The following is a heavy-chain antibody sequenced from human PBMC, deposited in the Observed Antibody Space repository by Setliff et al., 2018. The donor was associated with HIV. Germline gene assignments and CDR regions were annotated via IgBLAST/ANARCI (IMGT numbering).Heavy chain of an antibody. Sequence: SETLSLTCTVSGGSMTSSNYYWGWIRQSPGRGLEWIGSISSSGSTTYHPSLRSRVTGSAAKSKNQFSLKLTSVTAADTAVYFCARYPHYFDTSCHYSWFYFDYWGQVTLVPVSS. CDR3: ARYPHYFDTSCHYSWFYFDY. J-gene: IGHJ4*02. CDR1: GGSMTSSNYY. V-gene: IGHV4-39*07. D-gene: IGHD3-22*01. CDR2: ISSSGST.